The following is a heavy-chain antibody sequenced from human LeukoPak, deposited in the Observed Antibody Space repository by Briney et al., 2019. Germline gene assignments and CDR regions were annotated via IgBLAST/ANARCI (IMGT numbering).Heavy chain of an antibody. V-gene: IGHV4-34*01. CDR3: ATSALRYAYYYYYGMDV. CDR2: INHSGST. J-gene: IGHJ6*01. CDR1: GGSFSGYH. D-gene: IGHD2-8*01. Sequence: SETLSLTCAVYGGSFSGYHWSWIRQPPGKGLEWIGEINHSGSTNYNPSLKSRVTISVDTSKNQFSLKLSSVTAADTAVYYCATSALRYAYYYYYGMDVWGQGTTVAVSS.